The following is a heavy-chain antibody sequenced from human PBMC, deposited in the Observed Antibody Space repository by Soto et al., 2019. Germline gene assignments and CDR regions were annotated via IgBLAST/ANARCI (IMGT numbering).Heavy chain of an antibody. Sequence: QLQLHESGPGLVKPSETLSLTCAVSGGSITKNIYYWGWIRQPPGKGLEWIGSINYVGSTYYNPSLKSRVPLXVXTXXTRFSLNLYSVPAADTALYHCARHVDYCDGGSCYEGVGFDPWGQGTLVTVSS. CDR2: INYVGST. CDR3: ARHVDYCDGGSCYEGVGFDP. D-gene: IGHD2-15*01. CDR1: GGSITKNIYY. J-gene: IGHJ5*02. V-gene: IGHV4-39*01.